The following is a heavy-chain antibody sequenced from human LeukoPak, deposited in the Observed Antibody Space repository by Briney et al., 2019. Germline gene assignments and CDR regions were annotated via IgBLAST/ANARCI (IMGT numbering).Heavy chain of an antibody. D-gene: IGHD3-16*01. V-gene: IGHV3-7*01. CDR1: GFTFSSHW. CDR3: ASQSYARFDP. CDR2: IQPEGNEQ. J-gene: IGHJ5*02. Sequence: GGSLRLSCAASGFTFSSHWVSWVRQAPGKGREWVGNIQPEGNEQYPVDSVKGRFTISRDNARNSMFLQMNSLRVEDTAVYYCASQSYARFDPWGQGTLVNVSS.